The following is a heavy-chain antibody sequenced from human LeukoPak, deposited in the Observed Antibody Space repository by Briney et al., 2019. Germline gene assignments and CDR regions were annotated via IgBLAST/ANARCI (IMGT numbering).Heavy chain of an antibody. CDR2: INQDGTVE. CDR1: GFTISNYW. V-gene: IGHV3-7*04. J-gene: IGHJ4*02. D-gene: IGHD3-10*01. CDR3: ARDCCASGRLDY. Sequence: PGGSLRLSCAASGFTISNYWMNWVRQAPGEGLEWVANINQDGTVEHYVDSVKGRFTISRDNAKNSLYLQMNTLRAEDTAVYYCARDCCASGRLDYWGQGALVTVSS.